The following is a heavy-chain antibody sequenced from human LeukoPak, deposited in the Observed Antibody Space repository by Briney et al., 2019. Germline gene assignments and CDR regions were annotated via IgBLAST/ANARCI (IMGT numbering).Heavy chain of an antibody. CDR2: IYPGDSDT. D-gene: IGHD3/OR15-3a*01. CDR1: GYSSTSYW. CDR3: VRLRTGTYDALDF. V-gene: IGHV5-51*01. J-gene: IGHJ3*01. Sequence: GESLKISCTGSGYSSTSYWIGWVRQMPGKGLEWMGIIYPGDSDTRYSPSFQGQVTISADKSISTSYLQWSSLKASDTAMYYCVRLRTGTYDALDFWGQGTMVTVSS.